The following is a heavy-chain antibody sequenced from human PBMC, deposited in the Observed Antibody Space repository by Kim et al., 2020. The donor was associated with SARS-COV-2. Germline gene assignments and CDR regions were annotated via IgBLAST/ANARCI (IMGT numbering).Heavy chain of an antibody. CDR2: T. CDR3: ARRSKTYGMDV. D-gene: IGHD3-10*01. V-gene: IGHV5-51*01. J-gene: IGHJ6*02. Sequence: TRYSPSFQGQVTISADKSINTAYLQWSSLKASDTAMYYCARRSKTYGMDVWGQGTTVTVSS.